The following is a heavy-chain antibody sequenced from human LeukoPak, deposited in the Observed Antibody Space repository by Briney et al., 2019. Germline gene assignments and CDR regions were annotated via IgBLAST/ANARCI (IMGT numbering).Heavy chain of an antibody. CDR1: GFTFSSYS. V-gene: IGHV3-48*01. Sequence: GGSLRLSCAVSGFTFSSYSMNWVRQAPGKGLEWVSYISSSSSTIYYADSAKGRFTISRDNAKNSLYLQMNSLRAEDTAVYYCAREGKTIFWIWGQGTMVTVSS. CDR2: ISSSSSTI. J-gene: IGHJ3*02. CDR3: AREGKTIFWI. D-gene: IGHD3-9*01.